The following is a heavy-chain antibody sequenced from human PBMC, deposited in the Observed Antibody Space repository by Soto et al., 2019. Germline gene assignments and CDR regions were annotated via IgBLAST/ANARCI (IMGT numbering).Heavy chain of an antibody. Sequence: ASVKVSCKASGYTFTSYVISWVRQAPGPGLEWMGWISAHNGNTNYAQKLQGRVTMTTDTSTSTAYMELSSLRSDNTAVYYCERTNYDILTGYPPIYFDYWGQGTLVTVSS. CDR2: ISAHNGNT. CDR3: ERTNYDILTGYPPIYFDY. V-gene: IGHV1-18*01. CDR1: GYTFTSYV. D-gene: IGHD3-9*01. J-gene: IGHJ4*02.